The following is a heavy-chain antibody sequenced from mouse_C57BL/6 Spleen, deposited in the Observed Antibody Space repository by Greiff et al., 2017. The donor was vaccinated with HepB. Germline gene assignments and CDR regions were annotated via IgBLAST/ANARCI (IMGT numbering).Heavy chain of an antibody. CDR1: GFTFSDYG. V-gene: IGHV5-17*01. CDR2: ISSGSSTI. D-gene: IGHD1-1*01. Sequence: EVMLVESGGGLVKPGGSLKLSCAASGFTFSDYGMHWVRQAPEKGLEWVAYISSGSSTIYYADTVKGRFTISRDNAKNTLFLQMTSLRSEDTAMYYCARGYGSRGAMDYWGQGTSVTVSS. CDR3: ARGYGSRGAMDY. J-gene: IGHJ4*01.